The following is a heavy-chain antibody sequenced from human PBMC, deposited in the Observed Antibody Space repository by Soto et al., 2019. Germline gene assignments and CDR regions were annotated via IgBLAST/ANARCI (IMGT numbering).Heavy chain of an antibody. CDR1: GFTFSSYW. V-gene: IGHV3-7*01. CDR2: MNQDGSEK. D-gene: IGHD3-9*01. Sequence: VQLVESGGGLVQPGGSLRLSCAASGFTFSSYWMSWVRQAPGKGLEWVANMNQDGSEKYYLDSVKGRFTISRDDAKNSLYLQMNSLRAEDTAVYYCARIRYLDMWGQGTLVTVSS. CDR3: ARIRYLDM. J-gene: IGHJ4*02.